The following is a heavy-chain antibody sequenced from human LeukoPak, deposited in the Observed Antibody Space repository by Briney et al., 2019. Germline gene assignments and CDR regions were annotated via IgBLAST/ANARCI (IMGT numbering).Heavy chain of an antibody. Sequence: GGSLRLSCAASGFTFSDYYMSWIRQAPGKGLEWVSYISSSGSTIYYADSVKGRITISRDNAKNSLYLQTNSLRAADTAVYYCARHDYGGNSGYYFDYWGQGTLVTVSS. D-gene: IGHD4-23*01. CDR3: ARHDYGGNSGYYFDY. CDR2: ISSSGSTI. CDR1: GFTFSDYY. V-gene: IGHV3-11*01. J-gene: IGHJ4*02.